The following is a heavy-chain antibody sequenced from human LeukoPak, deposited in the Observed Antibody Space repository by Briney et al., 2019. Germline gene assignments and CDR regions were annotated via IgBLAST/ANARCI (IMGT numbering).Heavy chain of an antibody. V-gene: IGHV5-51*01. Sequence: GESLKISCKGSEYNFSTYWIGWVRQMPGKGLEWTGIIYPGDSDTRYSPSFQGHVTISADKSISTAYLQWSSLKASDTAMYYCARHIGVTGNFDYWGQGTLVTVSS. J-gene: IGHJ4*02. CDR2: IYPGDSDT. D-gene: IGHD6-13*01. CDR3: ARHIGVTGNFDY. CDR1: EYNFSTYW.